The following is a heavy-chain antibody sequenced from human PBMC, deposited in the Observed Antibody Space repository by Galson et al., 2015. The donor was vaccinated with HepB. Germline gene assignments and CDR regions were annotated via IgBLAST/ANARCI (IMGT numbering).Heavy chain of an antibody. CDR3: ARTGSYGDHPGDI. Sequence: SLRLSCAASGFTFSSYWMHWVRQAPGKGLVWVSRINSDGSSTSYADSVKGRFTISRDNAKNTLYLQMNSLRAEDTAVYYCARTGSYGDHPGDIWGQGTMVTVSS. V-gene: IGHV3-74*01. D-gene: IGHD4-17*01. CDR2: INSDGSST. CDR1: GFTFSSYW. J-gene: IGHJ3*02.